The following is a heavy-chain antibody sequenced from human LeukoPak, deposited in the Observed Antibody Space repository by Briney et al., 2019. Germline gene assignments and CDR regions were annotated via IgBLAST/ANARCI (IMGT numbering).Heavy chain of an antibody. D-gene: IGHD4-17*01. V-gene: IGHV4-59*01. CDR2: IYYSGST. J-gene: IGHJ5*02. CDR1: GGSISSYY. CDR3: ARVREDYGDYVPNWFDP. Sequence: SQTLSLTCTASGGSISSYYWSWIRQPPGKGLEWIGYIYYSGSTNYNPSLKSRVTISVDTSKNQFSLKLSSVTAADTAVYYCARVREDYGDYVPNWFDPWGQGTLVTVSS.